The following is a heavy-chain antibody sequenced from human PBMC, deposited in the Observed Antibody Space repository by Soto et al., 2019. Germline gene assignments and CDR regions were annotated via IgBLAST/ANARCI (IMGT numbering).Heavy chain of an antibody. CDR2: ISYDGSNK. CDR1: GFTFSSYA. V-gene: IGHV3-30-3*01. Sequence: GGSLRLSCAASGFTFSSYAMHWVRQAPGKGLEWVAVISYDGSNKYYADSVKGRFTISRDNSKNTLYLQMNSLRAEDTAVYYCASVSTVVVIDNAFDIWGQGTMVTVSS. J-gene: IGHJ3*02. D-gene: IGHD3-22*01. CDR3: ASVSTVVVIDNAFDI.